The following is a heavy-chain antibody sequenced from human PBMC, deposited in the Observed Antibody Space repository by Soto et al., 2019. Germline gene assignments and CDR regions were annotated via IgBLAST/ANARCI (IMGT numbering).Heavy chain of an antibody. CDR3: ASTIAAVPDYYYMDV. V-gene: IGHV4-4*02. CDR1: SGSISSSNW. CDR2: IYHSGST. Sequence: SETLSLTCAVSSGSISSSNWWSWVRQPPGKGLGWIGEIYHSGSTNYNPSLKSRVTISVDKSKNQFSLKLSSVTAADTAVYYCASTIAAVPDYYYMDVWGKGTTVTVSS. J-gene: IGHJ6*03. D-gene: IGHD6-13*01.